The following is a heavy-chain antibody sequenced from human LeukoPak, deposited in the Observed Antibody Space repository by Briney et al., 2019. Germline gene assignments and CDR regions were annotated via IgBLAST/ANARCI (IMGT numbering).Heavy chain of an antibody. D-gene: IGHD4-17*01. CDR3: ARDLGDDLTTVTSGNWFDP. V-gene: IGHV1-18*01. CDR1: GYTFSSYG. CDR2: ISAYNGNT. J-gene: IGHJ5*02. Sequence: ASVKVSCKASGYTFSSYGITWVRQAPGQGLEWMGWISAYNGNTNYAQKLQGRATMTTDTSTSTAYMELRSLRSDDTAIYFCARDLGDDLTTVTSGNWFDPWGQGTLVTVSS.